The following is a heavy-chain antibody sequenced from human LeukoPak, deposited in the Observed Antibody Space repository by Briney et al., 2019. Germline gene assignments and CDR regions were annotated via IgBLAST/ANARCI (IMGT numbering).Heavy chain of an antibody. Sequence: TGGSLRLSCAASGFTVSNNYMGWVCQAPGKGLEWVSVIYSGGSTYYTDSVKGRFTISRDTSKNTLYLQMNSLRAEDTAVYYCAAQGVFSHGGYWGQGTMVTVSS. CDR2: IYSGGST. D-gene: IGHD3-16*01. CDR1: GFTVSNNY. V-gene: IGHV3-53*01. J-gene: IGHJ4*02. CDR3: AAQGVFSHGGY.